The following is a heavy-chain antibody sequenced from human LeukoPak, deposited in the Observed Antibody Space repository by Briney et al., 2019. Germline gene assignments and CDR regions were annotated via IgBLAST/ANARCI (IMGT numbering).Heavy chain of an antibody. CDR2: ITGSDGSS. CDR3: AKWGGYDILTGYYVPDY. CDR1: GFTFTNYA. D-gene: IGHD3-9*01. V-gene: IGHV3-23*01. J-gene: IGHJ4*02. Sequence: GGSLRLSCVASGFTFTNYAMSWVRQAPGKGLEWVSAITGSDGSSYYADSAKGRFTISRDNSKNTLYLQVNSLRAEDTAVYYCAKWGGYDILTGYYVPDYWGQGTLVTVSS.